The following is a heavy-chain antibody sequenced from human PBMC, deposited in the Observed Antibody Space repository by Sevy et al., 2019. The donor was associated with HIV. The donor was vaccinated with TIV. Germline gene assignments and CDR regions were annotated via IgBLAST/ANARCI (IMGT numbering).Heavy chain of an antibody. V-gene: IGHV3-21*01. CDR2: ISSSSSYI. D-gene: IGHD2-15*01. J-gene: IGHJ3*02. CDR1: GFTFSSYS. Sequence: GGSLRLSCAASGFTFSSYSMNWVRQAPGKGLEWVSSISSSSSYIYYADSVKGRFTISRDNAKNSLYLQMNSLRAEDTAVYYCARDRGVVVSPDAFDIWGQGTMVTVSS. CDR3: ARDRGVVVSPDAFDI.